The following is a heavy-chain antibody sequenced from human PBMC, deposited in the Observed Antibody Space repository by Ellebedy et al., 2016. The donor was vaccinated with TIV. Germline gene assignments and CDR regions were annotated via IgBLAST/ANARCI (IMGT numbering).Heavy chain of an antibody. CDR2: ISYDGSNK. Sequence: GESLKISCAASAFTFSSYGMHWVRQVPGKGLEWVAVISYDGSNKFYADSLKGRFTISRDNSKSTLYLQMNSLRAEDTAVYYCARPTDYGDYLYSFDAWGQGTLVTVSS. D-gene: IGHD4-17*01. J-gene: IGHJ4*02. CDR1: AFTFSSYG. CDR3: ARPTDYGDYLYSFDA. V-gene: IGHV3-30*03.